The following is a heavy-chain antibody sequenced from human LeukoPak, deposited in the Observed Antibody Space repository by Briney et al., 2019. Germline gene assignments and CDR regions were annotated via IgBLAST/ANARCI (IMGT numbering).Heavy chain of an antibody. J-gene: IGHJ4*02. CDR1: GGTFSRYA. D-gene: IGHD3-22*01. CDR2: ITPIFGTA. Sequence: SVKVSCKASGGTFSRYAISWVRQAPGQGLEWMGGITPIFGTANYAQKFQGRVTITADESTRTAYMELRSLKSEDTAVYYCARDAAIYDSGAYYYLWWGQGTLVTVSS. V-gene: IGHV1-69*13. CDR3: ARDAAIYDSGAYYYLW.